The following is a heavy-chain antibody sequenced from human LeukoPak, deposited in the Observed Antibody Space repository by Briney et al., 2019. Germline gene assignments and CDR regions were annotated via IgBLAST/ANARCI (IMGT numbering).Heavy chain of an antibody. J-gene: IGHJ1*01. CDR2: ISSSGSTV. Sequence: GGSLRLSCAASGFTFSSYEMNWVRQAPGKGLEWVSYISSSGSTVYYADSVKGRFTISRDNAKNSLYLQMNSLRAEDTAVYYCVVGDYYDSSGYYRAFQHWGQGTLVTVSS. CDR1: GFTFSSYE. V-gene: IGHV3-48*03. CDR3: VVGDYYDSSGYYRAFQH. D-gene: IGHD3-22*01.